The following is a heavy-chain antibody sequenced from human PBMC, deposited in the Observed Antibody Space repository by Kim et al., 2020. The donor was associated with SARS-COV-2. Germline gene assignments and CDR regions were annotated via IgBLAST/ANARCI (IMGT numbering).Heavy chain of an antibody. CDR3: AKIGWGGDV. D-gene: IGHD3-10*01. Sequence: SETLSPTCNVSGVSVSSENCLWTWIRQPPGKGPEWIGDVYYSGNSNYSPSLRSRVLILLDTSKNYFSLKLTSVTAADTAVYYCAKIGWGGDVWGQGTTVT. V-gene: IGHV4-61*03. J-gene: IGHJ6*02. CDR1: GVSVSSENCL. CDR2: VYYSGNS.